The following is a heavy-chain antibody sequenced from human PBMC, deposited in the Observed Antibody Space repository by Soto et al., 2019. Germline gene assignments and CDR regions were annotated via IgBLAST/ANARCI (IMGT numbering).Heavy chain of an antibody. CDR2: VSSDGNNK. V-gene: IGHV3-30*18. Sequence: QVHLVESGGGVLQPGTSLRLSCVASGFSFSNYGMHWVRQAPGKGLEWVAFVSSDGNNKYYAESVKGRFTISRDNSKNTLFLQVDRLTVDDTAVYYCAKDRVIQLLPIWPDPWGQGTLVTVSS. CDR3: AKDRVIQLLPIWPDP. CDR1: GFSFSNYG. J-gene: IGHJ5*02. D-gene: IGHD2-2*01.